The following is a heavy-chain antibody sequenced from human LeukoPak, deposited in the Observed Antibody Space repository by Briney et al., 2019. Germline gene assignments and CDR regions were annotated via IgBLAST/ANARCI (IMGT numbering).Heavy chain of an antibody. V-gene: IGHV3-23*01. Sequence: GGSLRLSCAASGFTFSSYAMSWVRQAPGRGLEWVSAISGSGGSTYYADSVKGRFTISRDNSKNTLYLQMNSLRAEDTAVYYCAKSPRDTYGEQQLALYYFDYWGQGTLVTVSS. CDR2: ISGSGGST. J-gene: IGHJ4*02. CDR3: AKSPRDTYGEQQLALYYFDY. CDR1: GFTFSSYA. D-gene: IGHD6-13*01.